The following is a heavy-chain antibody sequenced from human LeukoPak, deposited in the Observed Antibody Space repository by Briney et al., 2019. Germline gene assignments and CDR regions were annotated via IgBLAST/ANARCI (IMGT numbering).Heavy chain of an antibody. V-gene: IGHV1-18*01. CDR1: GYTFTSDG. J-gene: IGHJ6*02. Sequence: ASVKVSCKTSGYTFTSDGISWVRKAPVQGLEWMGWIGTYKGNTNYAQMFQGRVTMTTDTSTSTAYMELKNLRSDDTAVYYCARTPGMVVVKTFYCMDVWGQGTTVTVSS. D-gene: IGHD3-22*01. CDR2: IGTYKGNT. CDR3: ARTPGMVVVKTFYCMDV.